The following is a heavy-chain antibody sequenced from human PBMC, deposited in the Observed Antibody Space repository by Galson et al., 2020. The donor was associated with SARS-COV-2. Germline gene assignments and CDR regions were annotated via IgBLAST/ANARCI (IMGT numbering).Heavy chain of an antibody. Sequence: SVKVSCQTSGDTFSSYGISWVRLAPGQGLEWLGGVIPMLGVTNYVQKLQGRVTITADKSTYTVYMNLSNLKSEDTAVYYCARDVIVPAAMGTSPIVYNMDVWGQGTTVTVSS. J-gene: IGHJ6*02. CDR1: GDTFSSYG. CDR2: VIPMLGVT. V-gene: IGHV1-69*10. CDR3: ARDVIVPAAMGTSPIVYNMDV. D-gene: IGHD2-2*01.